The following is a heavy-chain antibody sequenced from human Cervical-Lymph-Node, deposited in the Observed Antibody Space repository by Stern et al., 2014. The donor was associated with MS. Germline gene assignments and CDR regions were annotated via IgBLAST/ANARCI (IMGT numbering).Heavy chain of an antibody. Sequence: MQLVESGAEVKKPGSSVKVSCTASGDTFIKFGISWVRQAPGQGLEWMGGIIPLFGTTHYGQKFQGRLTINADESATTVYMELSSLRFEDTAVYYCARDNDDHGMDVWGQGTTVTVS. V-gene: IGHV1-69*01. CDR1: GDTFIKFG. D-gene: IGHD1-1*01. J-gene: IGHJ6*02. CDR3: ARDNDDHGMDV. CDR2: IIPLFGTT.